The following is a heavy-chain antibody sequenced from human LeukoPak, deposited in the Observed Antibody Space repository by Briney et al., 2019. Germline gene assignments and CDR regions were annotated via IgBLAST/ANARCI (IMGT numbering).Heavy chain of an antibody. CDR2: IDPGDSDT. J-gene: IGHJ3*02. CDR3: VRQVSNAFDI. Sequence: PGESLKISCQGSGYSFASHWIGWVRQLPGKGQEWMGMIDPGDSDTRYSPSFQGQVTISADKSISTAYLQWSNLRASDTAMYYCVRQVSNAFDIWGQGTMVIVSS. D-gene: IGHD5/OR15-5a*01. CDR1: GYSFASHW. V-gene: IGHV5-51*01.